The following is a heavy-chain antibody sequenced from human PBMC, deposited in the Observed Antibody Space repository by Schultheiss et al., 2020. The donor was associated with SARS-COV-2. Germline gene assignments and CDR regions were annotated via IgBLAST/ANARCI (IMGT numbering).Heavy chain of an antibody. J-gene: IGHJ6*02. CDR1: GFTFSSYA. Sequence: GGSLRLSCAASGFTFSSYAMSWVRQAPGKGLEWVLVISYDGSSKYYADSVKGRFTISRDNSKNTLYLQMNSLRAEDTAVYYCAKRDLVWFRELRGTGYGMDVWGQGTTVTVSS. CDR3: AKRDLVWFRELRGTGYGMDV. V-gene: IGHV3-30*18. D-gene: IGHD3-10*01. CDR2: ISYDGSSK.